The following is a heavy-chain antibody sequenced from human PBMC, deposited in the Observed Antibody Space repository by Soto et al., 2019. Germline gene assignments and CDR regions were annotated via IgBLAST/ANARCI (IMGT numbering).Heavy chain of an antibody. Sequence: SETLSLTCTVSGGSISSGGYYWTWIRQPPGKGLEWIGFIYYSGSTNYNPSLKSRVTISVDTSQNQFSLMLTSVTAADTAVYYCARDKITGLFDYWGQGTLVDVSS. CDR1: GGSISSGGYY. J-gene: IGHJ4*02. CDR2: IYYSGST. V-gene: IGHV4-61*08. D-gene: IGHD2-8*02. CDR3: ARDKITGLFDY.